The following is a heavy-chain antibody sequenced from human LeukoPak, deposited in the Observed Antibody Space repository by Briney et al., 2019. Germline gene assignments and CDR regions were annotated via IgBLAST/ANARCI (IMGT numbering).Heavy chain of an antibody. J-gene: IGHJ4*02. Sequence: ASVKVSCKASGYPFDNFGLTWVRQAPGQGLEWMGWISAYNGNTHYAQKFRDRLIMTTDTSTRTAYLELRSLKSDDTAVYYCARDRLGGDLTGESLYWGQGTLVTVSS. CDR3: ARDRLGGDLTGESLY. V-gene: IGHV1-18*01. D-gene: IGHD4-17*01. CDR1: GYPFDNFG. CDR2: ISAYNGNT.